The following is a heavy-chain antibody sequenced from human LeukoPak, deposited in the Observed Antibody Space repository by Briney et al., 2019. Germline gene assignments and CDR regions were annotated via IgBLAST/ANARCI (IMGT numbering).Heavy chain of an antibody. CDR1: GGTFSSYA. V-gene: IGHV1-69*13. CDR3: ALWKYDYVWGSYPQGDY. J-gene: IGHJ4*02. D-gene: IGHD3-16*02. Sequence: SVKVSCKASGGTFSSYAISWVRQAPGQGLEWMGRIIPIFGTANYAQKFQGRVTITPDESTSTAYMELSSLRSEDTAVYYCALWKYDYVWGSYPQGDYWGQGTLVTVSS. CDR2: IIPIFGTA.